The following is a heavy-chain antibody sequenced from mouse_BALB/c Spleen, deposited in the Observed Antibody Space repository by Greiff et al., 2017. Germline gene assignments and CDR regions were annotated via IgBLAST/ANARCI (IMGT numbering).Heavy chain of an antibody. Sequence: EVKLQQSGAGLVQPGASLKFSCTASGFTFKGTCMHWVRQRPEQGLEWIGRIGTANGNTKYDPKFQGKATITADTSSNTAYLQLSSLTSEDTAVYYCARGTTVVDYWGQGTTLTVSS. CDR2: IGTANGNT. V-gene: IGHV14-3*02. CDR3: ARGTTVVDY. CDR1: GFTFKGTC. D-gene: IGHD1-1*01. J-gene: IGHJ2*01.